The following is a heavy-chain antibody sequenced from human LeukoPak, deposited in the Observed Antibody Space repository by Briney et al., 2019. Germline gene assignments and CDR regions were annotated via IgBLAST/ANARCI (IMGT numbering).Heavy chain of an antibody. CDR2: ISGSGGST. V-gene: IGHV3-23*01. D-gene: IGHD2-8*01. CDR1: GFTFSSYA. Sequence: GGSLRLSCAASGFTFSSYAMSWVRQAPGKGLEWVSAISGSGGSTYYADSVKGRFTISRDNSKNTLYLQMNSLRAEDTAVYYCTTGGRRTYYYYGMDVWGQGTTVTVSS. J-gene: IGHJ6*02. CDR3: TTGGRRTYYYYGMDV.